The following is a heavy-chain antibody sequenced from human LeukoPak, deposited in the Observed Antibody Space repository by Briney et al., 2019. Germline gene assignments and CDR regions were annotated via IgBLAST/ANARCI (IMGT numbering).Heavy chain of an antibody. V-gene: IGHV3-66*01. CDR2: IFGGGGT. J-gene: IGHJ4*02. CDR1: GFNVDGKF. D-gene: IGHD1-1*01. Sequence: PGGSLRLSCAASGFNVDGKFMNWVRQAPGKGLEWVSVIFGGGGTYSADSVKGRFITSKDNSKNTLYLQMNSLRGEDTAVYYCARSAWLNDGPLDYWGQGALVAVSS. CDR3: ARSAWLNDGPLDY.